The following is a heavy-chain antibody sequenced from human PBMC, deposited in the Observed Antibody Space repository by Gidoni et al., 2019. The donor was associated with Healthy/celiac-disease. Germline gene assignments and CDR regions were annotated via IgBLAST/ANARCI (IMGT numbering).Heavy chain of an antibody. CDR2: IYSSGST. CDR1: GGSISSGGYY. D-gene: IGHD4-4*01. Sequence: QVQLQESGPGLVKPSQTLSLTCPVSGGSISSGGYYWSWIRPHPGKGLEWIGYIYSSGSTYYNPSLKSRVTISVDTSKNQFSLKLSSVTAADTAVYYCARDHDDYNFFYGMDVWGQGTTVTVSS. V-gene: IGHV4-31*03. CDR3: ARDHDDYNFFYGMDV. J-gene: IGHJ6*02.